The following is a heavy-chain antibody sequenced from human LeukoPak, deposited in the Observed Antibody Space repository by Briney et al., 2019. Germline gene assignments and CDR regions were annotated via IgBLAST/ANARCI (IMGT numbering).Heavy chain of an antibody. J-gene: IGHJ4*02. Sequence: GESLKISCQGSGYSFTSYWIGWVRQMPGRGLEWMGIIYGGDSDGRYSPSFQGQVTISAGKYISIAYLQWSSLKASDTAMYFCARSSTFGASAFDSWGQGTLVTVSS. CDR3: ARSSTFGASAFDS. CDR1: GYSFTSYW. CDR2: IYGGDSDG. D-gene: IGHD3-3*01. V-gene: IGHV5-51*01.